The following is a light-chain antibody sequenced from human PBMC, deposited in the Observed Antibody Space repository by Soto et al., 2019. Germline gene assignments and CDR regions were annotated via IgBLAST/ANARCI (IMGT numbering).Light chain of an antibody. CDR3: QQYYSTVT. CDR1: QSVLYSSNNKNC. CDR2: WAT. J-gene: IGKJ5*01. Sequence: DIVLTQSPDSVAVSLGERATINCKSSQSVLYSSNNKNCLAWYQQKPGQPPKLLIYWATTRESGVPDRFSGSGSGTDFTLTISSLQAEDVAVYYCQQYYSTVTFGQGTRLEIK. V-gene: IGKV4-1*01.